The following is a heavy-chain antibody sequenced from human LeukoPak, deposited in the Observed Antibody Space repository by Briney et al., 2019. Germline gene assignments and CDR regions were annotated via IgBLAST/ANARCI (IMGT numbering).Heavy chain of an antibody. V-gene: IGHV3-48*01. D-gene: IGHD6-6*01. CDR2: SSISNSNI. CDR1: GFTFNTYG. CDR3: ARGGAARPDI. J-gene: IGHJ3*02. Sequence: GGSLRLSSAASGFTFNTYGMNWVRQAPGRGLEWVSYSSISNSNINYADSVKGRFTISRDNARNSLYLQMNSLRAEDTAVYYCARGGAARPDIWGQGTVVTVSS.